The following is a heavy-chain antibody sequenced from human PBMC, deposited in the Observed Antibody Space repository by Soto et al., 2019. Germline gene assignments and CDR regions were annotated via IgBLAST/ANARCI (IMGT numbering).Heavy chain of an antibody. Sequence: QVQLVQSGAEVKKPGASVKVSCKASGYTFTSYAMHWVRQAPGQRLEWMGWINAGTGNTKYSQKFQGRVTITRDTSASTAYMELSSLRSEDTAVYYCAREGTVTTCREVPTDYYYYGMDVWGQGTTVTGSS. CDR2: INAGTGNT. D-gene: IGHD4-17*01. CDR3: AREGTVTTCREVPTDYYYYGMDV. J-gene: IGHJ6*02. CDR1: GYTFTSYA. V-gene: IGHV1-3*01.